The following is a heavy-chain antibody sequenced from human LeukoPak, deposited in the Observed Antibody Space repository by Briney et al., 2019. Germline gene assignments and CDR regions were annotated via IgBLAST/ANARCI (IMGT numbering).Heavy chain of an antibody. J-gene: IGHJ4*02. CDR1: GYTFTSYY. D-gene: IGHD6-19*01. Sequence: ASVKVSCKASGYTFTSYYMHWVRQAPGQGLEWMGIINPSGGSTSYAQKFQGRVTMTRDTSTSTVYMELSSLRSEDTAMYYCAREGAVAGSPGGFFDYWGQGTLVTVSS. CDR2: INPSGGST. CDR3: AREGAVAGSPGGFFDY. V-gene: IGHV1-46*01.